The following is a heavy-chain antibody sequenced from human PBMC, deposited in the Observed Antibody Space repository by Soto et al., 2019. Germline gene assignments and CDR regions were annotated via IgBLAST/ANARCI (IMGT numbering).Heavy chain of an antibody. CDR3: ARLGQTGTTVGFYYYYAMDV. J-gene: IGHJ6*02. CDR2: ISSSSSTI. Sequence: PGGSLRLSCVASGFTVSSNYMSWVRQAPGQGLEWVSFISSSSSTIYYADSVKGRFTISRDNAKNSLYLQMNSLRDEDTAVYFCARLGQTGTTVGFYYYYAMDVWGQGTTVTVSS. V-gene: IGHV3-48*02. D-gene: IGHD1-1*01. CDR1: GFTVSSNY.